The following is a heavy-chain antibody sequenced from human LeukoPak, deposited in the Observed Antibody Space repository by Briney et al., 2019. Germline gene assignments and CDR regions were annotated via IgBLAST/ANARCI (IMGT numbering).Heavy chain of an antibody. Sequence: PSETLSLTCTVSGGSVSSGTYYWSWIRQPPGKGLEWIGNIYYSGGTNYNPSLKSRVTISVDTSKNQFSLKLSSVTAADTAMYYCARGLYYYDSSYYYGYYFDYWGQGTLVTVSS. V-gene: IGHV4-61*01. CDR3: ARGLYYYDSSYYYGYYFDY. CDR2: IYYSGGT. J-gene: IGHJ4*02. D-gene: IGHD3-22*01. CDR1: GGSVSSGTYY.